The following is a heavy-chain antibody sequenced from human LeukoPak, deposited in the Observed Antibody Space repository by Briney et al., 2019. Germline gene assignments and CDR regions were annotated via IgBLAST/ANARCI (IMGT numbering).Heavy chain of an antibody. D-gene: IGHD6-13*01. V-gene: IGHV1-69*01. CDR3: AREESSRLSAWFDP. CDR1: GGTFSSYA. J-gene: IGHJ5*02. Sequence: SVKVSCKASGGTFSSYAISWVRQAPGKGLEWMGGIIPIFGTANYAQKFQGRVTITADESTSTAYMELSSLRSEDTAVYYCAREESSRLSAWFDPWGQGTLVTVSS. CDR2: IIPIFGTA.